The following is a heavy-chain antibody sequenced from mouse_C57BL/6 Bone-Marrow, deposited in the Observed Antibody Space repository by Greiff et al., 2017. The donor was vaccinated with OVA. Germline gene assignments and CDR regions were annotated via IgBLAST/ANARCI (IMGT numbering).Heavy chain of an antibody. CDR2: INPSSGYT. J-gene: IGHJ2*01. Sequence: VQLQESGAELAKPGASVKLSCKASGSTFTSYWMHWVKQRPGQGLEWIGYINPSSGYTKYNQQFKDNATLPADNSSSTAYTQMSRLTYEDSAIYYYARWNAPWGQGTPRTVSS. CDR1: GSTFTSYW. V-gene: IGHV1-7*01. CDR3: ARWNAP.